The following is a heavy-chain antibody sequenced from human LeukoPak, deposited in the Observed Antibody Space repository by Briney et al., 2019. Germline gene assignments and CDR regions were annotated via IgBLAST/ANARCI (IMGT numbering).Heavy chain of an antibody. CDR1: GLTFSSYA. CDR3: AKMESRVVPAAPFDY. CDR2: ISGGGGST. D-gene: IGHD2-2*01. J-gene: IGHJ4*02. Sequence: GGSLRLSCAASGLTFSSYAMNWVRQAPGKGLEWVSAISGGGGSTYYAGSVKGRFTISRDNSKNTLYLQMNSLRAEDTAVYYCAKMESRVVPAAPFDYWGQGTLVTVSS. V-gene: IGHV3-23*01.